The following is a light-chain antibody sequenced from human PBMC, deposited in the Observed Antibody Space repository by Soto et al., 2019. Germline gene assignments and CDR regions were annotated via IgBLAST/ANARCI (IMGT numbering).Light chain of an antibody. V-gene: IGLV1-40*01. J-gene: IGLJ2*01. Sequence: QSVLTQPPSVSGAPGQRVTISCTGSSSNIGAGYDVHWYQQIPGTAPKLLIYGNSNRPSGVPDRFSGSKSGTSASLAITGLQAEDEADHYCQSYDSSLIGVVFGGGTKLTVL. CDR2: GNS. CDR3: QSYDSSLIGVV. CDR1: SSNIGAGYD.